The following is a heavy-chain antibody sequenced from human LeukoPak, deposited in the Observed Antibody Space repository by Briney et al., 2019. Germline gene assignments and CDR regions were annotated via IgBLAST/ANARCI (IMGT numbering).Heavy chain of an antibody. CDR1: GYTFDSHA. D-gene: IGHD3-16*02. CDR2: ISGGGGST. CDR3: ARDQGYDYVWGSNRYGY. V-gene: IGHV3-23*01. J-gene: IGHJ4*02. Sequence: PGGSLRLSCAASGYTFDSHAMSWVRQAPGNWLESLSAISGGGGSTYHADFVKGRFTISRDNSKNTLSLQMNSLRVEDTAVYYCARDQGYDYVWGSNRYGYWGQGTLVTVSS.